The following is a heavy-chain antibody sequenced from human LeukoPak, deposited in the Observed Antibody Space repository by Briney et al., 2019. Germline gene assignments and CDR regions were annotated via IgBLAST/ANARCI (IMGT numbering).Heavy chain of an antibody. CDR2: ISLDGGNK. CDR1: GFTFSDYA. CDR3: GRGRKVRDYGGNYMDY. J-gene: IGHJ4*02. V-gene: IGHV3-30*01. Sequence: GGSLSLSCAYSGFTFSDYAMHWVRQAPGKGLEWVALISLDGGNKYYADSVKGRFTISRDNSTNTLYLQMNSLRADDTAVYYCGRGRKVRDYGGNYMDYWGQGTRGTVSS. D-gene: IGHD4-23*01.